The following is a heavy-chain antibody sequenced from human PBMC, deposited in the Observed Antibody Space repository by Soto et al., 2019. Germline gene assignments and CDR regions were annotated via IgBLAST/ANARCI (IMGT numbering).Heavy chain of an antibody. V-gene: IGHV4-34*01. D-gene: IGHD6-6*01. Sequence: DTLSLTCSVYGASFSGYYWSWIRQSPGKGLEWIGEIHHSGSTHYNPSLKSRLTFSIDESQSQFYMMLTSVTAADTALYFCARGHSTSGYDSWGQGSLVTVSS. CDR1: GASFSGYY. J-gene: IGHJ4*02. CDR2: IHHSGST. CDR3: ARGHSTSGYDS.